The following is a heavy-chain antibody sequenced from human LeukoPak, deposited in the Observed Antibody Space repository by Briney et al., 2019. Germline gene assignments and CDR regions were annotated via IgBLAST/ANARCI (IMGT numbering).Heavy chain of an antibody. Sequence: ASVTVSCKASGYTFTSYYMHWVRQAPGQGLEWMGIINPSGGSTSYAQKFQGRVTMTRDTSTSIVYMELSSLRSEDTAVYYCARDVYYYDSSVFPGVGYWGQGTLVTVSS. CDR1: GYTFTSYY. D-gene: IGHD3-22*01. CDR2: INPSGGST. J-gene: IGHJ4*02. CDR3: ARDVYYYDSSVFPGVGY. V-gene: IGHV1-46*01.